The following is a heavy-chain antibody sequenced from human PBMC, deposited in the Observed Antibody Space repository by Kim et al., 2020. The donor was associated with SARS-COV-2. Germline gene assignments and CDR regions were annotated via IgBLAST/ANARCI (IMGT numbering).Heavy chain of an antibody. D-gene: IGHD6-19*01. CDR1: GFTVSSNY. J-gene: IGHJ4*01. CDR3: SRAGLRCGRWGDPLGY. Sequence: GGSLRLSCVASGFTVSSNYMSWVRQAPGKGLEWVSVIYSGGSTTYADSVMGRFTISSDNSTNTLYLQMNSLRAADAAVYYCSRAGLRCGRWGDPLGYWG. CDR2: IYSGGST. V-gene: IGHV3-66*01.